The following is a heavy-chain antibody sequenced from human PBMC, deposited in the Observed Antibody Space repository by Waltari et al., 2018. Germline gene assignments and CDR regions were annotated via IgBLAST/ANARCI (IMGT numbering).Heavy chain of an antibody. V-gene: IGHV3-43*01. D-gene: IGHD6-19*01. J-gene: IGHJ4*02. Sequence: VHLVQSGGLVVEPGGSLRLSCAASGFTFKRFSMHWVRQRPGKGLEWLSVIQDNGRASFSADSLGGRFIVSRDNNRNSLYLQMNSLSTEDTAMYYCAKEHDSGWPTLDSWGQGTLVTVHS. CDR3: AKEHDSGWPTLDS. CDR1: GFTFKRFS. CDR2: IQDNGRAS.